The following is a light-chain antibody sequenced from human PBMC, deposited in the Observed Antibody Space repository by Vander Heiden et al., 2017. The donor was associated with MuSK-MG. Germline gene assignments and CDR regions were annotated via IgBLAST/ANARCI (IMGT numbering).Light chain of an antibody. Sequence: DIQLTQSPSFLSASVGDRVTITCRVSQGISSYLAWYQQKPGKAPKLLIYAASTLQSGVPSRFSGSGSGTEFTLTISSLQPEDFATYYCQQLNSSPWTFGQGTKVEIK. V-gene: IGKV1-9*01. CDR1: QGISSY. CDR2: AAS. CDR3: QQLNSSPWT. J-gene: IGKJ1*01.